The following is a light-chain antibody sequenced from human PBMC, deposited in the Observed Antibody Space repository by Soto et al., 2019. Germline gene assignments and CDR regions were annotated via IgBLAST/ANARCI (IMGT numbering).Light chain of an antibody. CDR1: QGIRND. J-gene: IGKJ3*01. Sequence: AIPLTQSPSSLSASVGDRVTITCRASQGIRNDLGWYQQKPGKAPKLLIYSASYLQSGVPSRFSGSGSGTDFTLTISSLQPEDFATYYCLQDYNYPFTFGPGTTVDVK. V-gene: IGKV1-6*01. CDR2: SAS. CDR3: LQDYNYPFT.